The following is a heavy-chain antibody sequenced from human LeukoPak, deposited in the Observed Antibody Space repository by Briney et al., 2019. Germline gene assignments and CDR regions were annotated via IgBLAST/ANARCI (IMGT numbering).Heavy chain of an antibody. CDR2: ISGSGGST. CDR1: GFTFSSYA. V-gene: IGHV3-23*01. D-gene: IGHD6-13*01. CDR3: AKVFTGYSSSDSAVDY. Sequence: QAGGSLRLSCAASGFTFSSYAMSWVRQAPGKGLEWVSAISGSGGSTYYADSVKGRFTISRDNSKNTLYLQMNSLRAEDTAVYYCAKVFTGYSSSDSAVDYWGQETLVTVSS. J-gene: IGHJ4*02.